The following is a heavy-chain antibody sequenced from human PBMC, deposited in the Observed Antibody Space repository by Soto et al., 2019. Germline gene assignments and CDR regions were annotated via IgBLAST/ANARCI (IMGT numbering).Heavy chain of an antibody. D-gene: IGHD6-6*01. CDR3: ASSRIAARTKEIYYYYGMDV. Sequence: QVQLVQSGAEVKKPGASVKVSCKASGYTFTSYDINWVRQATGQGLEWMGWLNPNSGNTGDAQKFQGRVTMTRNTSISTAYMELSSLRSEDTAVYYCASSRIAARTKEIYYYYGMDVWGQGTTVTVSS. CDR1: GYTFTSYD. V-gene: IGHV1-8*01. CDR2: LNPNSGNT. J-gene: IGHJ6*02.